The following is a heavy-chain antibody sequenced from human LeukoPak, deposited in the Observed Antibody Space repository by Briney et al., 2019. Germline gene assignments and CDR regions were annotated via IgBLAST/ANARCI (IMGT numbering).Heavy chain of an antibody. CDR2: INPSGGST. CDR1: GYTFTSYY. CDR3: ARDRPWFGAGDYYYGMDV. J-gene: IGHJ6*04. V-gene: IGHV1-46*01. Sequence: ASVKVSCKASGYTFTSYYMHWVRQAPGQGLEWMGIINPSGGSTNYAQKFQGRVTMTRDTSTSTVYMELSSLRSEDTAVYYCARDRPWFGAGDYYYGMDVWGKGTTVTVSS. D-gene: IGHD3-10*01.